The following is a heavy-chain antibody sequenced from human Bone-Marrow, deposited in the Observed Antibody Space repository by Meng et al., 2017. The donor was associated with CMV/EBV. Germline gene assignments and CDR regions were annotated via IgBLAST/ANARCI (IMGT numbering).Heavy chain of an antibody. V-gene: IGHV4-59*01. Sequence: YYWSWILQSPRKGLEWIGHIYKIDSTNCNSSLKSRVTISVDTSKNQISLTLSSVAAADTAVYYCARGSPGEYYYNRSCYYYFDYWGQGTLVTVSS. D-gene: IGHD3-22*01. J-gene: IGHJ4*02. CDR1: YY. CDR2: IYKIDST. CDR3: ARGSPGEYYYNRSCYYYFDY.